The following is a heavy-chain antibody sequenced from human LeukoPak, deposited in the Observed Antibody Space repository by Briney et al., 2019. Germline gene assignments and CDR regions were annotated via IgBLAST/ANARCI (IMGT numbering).Heavy chain of an antibody. CDR2: ISWNSGSI. CDR3: AKDFGPDYYYYYMDV. Sequence: QPGGSLRLSCAASGFTFDDYAMHWVRQAPGKGLEWVSGISWNSGSIGYADSVKGRFTISRDNAKNSLYLQMNSLRAEDMALYYCAKDFGPDYYYYYMDVWGKGTTVTVSS. D-gene: IGHD3-10*01. J-gene: IGHJ6*03. CDR1: GFTFDDYA. V-gene: IGHV3-9*03.